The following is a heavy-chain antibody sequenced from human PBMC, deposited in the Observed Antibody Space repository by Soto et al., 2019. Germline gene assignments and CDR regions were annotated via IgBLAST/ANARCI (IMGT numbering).Heavy chain of an antibody. CDR1: GFSLSAYA. CDR3: AKTPPRGDFLSAPDS. D-gene: IGHD2-21*01. CDR2: VSESGSRT. J-gene: IGHJ4*02. Sequence: VHLLESGGGLVPPGGSLRLSCAASGFSLSAYAMTWVRQAPGKGLEWVSTVSESGSRTYYAASVKGRFTVSGDSSNNTLYLHMNSLRAEDTAMYYCAKTPPRGDFLSAPDSWGQGTLVNVSS. V-gene: IGHV3-23*01.